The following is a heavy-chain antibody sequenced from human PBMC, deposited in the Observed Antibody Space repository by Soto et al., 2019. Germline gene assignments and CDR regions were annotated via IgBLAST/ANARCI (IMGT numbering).Heavy chain of an antibody. CDR2: IFHDGTA. J-gene: IGHJ4*02. Sequence: SETLSLTCSVSGVSLTSGNWWTWVRQSPQRGLEYIGEIFHDGTANYYPSFERRVAMSVDTSRNQFSLKLTSVTAADTAVYFCARLVYDTRLNYMYFEFWGPGTMVT. D-gene: IGHD3-10*01. CDR1: GVSLTSGNW. CDR3: ARLVYDTRLNYMYFEF. V-gene: IGHV4-4*02.